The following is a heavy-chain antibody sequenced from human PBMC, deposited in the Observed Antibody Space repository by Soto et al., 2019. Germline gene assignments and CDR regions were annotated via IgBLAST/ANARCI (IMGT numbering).Heavy chain of an antibody. J-gene: IGHJ4*02. D-gene: IGHD2-2*01. CDR3: ARDLAKGCSSTSCYAEGY. Sequence: KPSETLSLTCTVSGGSISSYYWSWIRQPPGKGLEWIGYIYYSGSTNYNPSLKSRVTISVDKSKNQFSLKLSSVTAADTAVYYCARDLAKGCSSTSCYAEGYWGQGTLVTVSS. CDR1: GGSISSYY. CDR2: IYYSGST. V-gene: IGHV4-59*12.